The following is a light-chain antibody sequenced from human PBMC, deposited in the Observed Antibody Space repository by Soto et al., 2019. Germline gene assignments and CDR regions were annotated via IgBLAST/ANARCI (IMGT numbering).Light chain of an antibody. Sequence: QSVLTQPPSVSGAPGQSVTISCTGSSSNIGAGYDVHWYQQLPGTAPKLLIYDNRNRPSGVPDRFSGSKSGTSASLAITGLQAEDEADYYCQSYDSSLSAYVFGTGTKV. CDR1: SSNIGAGYD. V-gene: IGLV1-40*01. CDR2: DNR. CDR3: QSYDSSLSAYV. J-gene: IGLJ1*01.